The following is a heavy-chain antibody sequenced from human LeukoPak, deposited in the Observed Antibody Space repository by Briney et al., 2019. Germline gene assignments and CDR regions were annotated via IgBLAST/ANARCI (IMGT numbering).Heavy chain of an antibody. D-gene: IGHD3-22*01. CDR1: GFTFSSYW. J-gene: IGHJ3*02. Sequence: GGSLRLSCAASGFTFSSYWMSWVRQAPGKGLEWVANIKQDGSEKYYVDSVKGRFTISRDNAKNSLYLQMNSLRAEDTAVYYCARARGPGGTTLIVVVITRDDAFDIWGQGTMVTVSS. CDR3: ARARGPGGTTLIVVVITRDDAFDI. V-gene: IGHV3-7*01. CDR2: IKQDGSEK.